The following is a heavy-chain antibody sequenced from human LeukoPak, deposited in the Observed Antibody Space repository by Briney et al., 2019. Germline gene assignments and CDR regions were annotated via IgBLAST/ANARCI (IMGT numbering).Heavy chain of an antibody. CDR1: GFTVRTNY. D-gene: IGHD6-19*01. Sequence: GGSLRLSCAASGFTVRTNYMSWVRQAPGKGLEWVSSISSSSSYIYYADSVKGRFTISRDNAKNSLYLQMNSLRAEDTAVYYCARDRDAQQWLVYYFDYWGQGTLVTVSS. V-gene: IGHV3-21*01. CDR3: ARDRDAQQWLVYYFDY. J-gene: IGHJ4*02. CDR2: ISSSSSYI.